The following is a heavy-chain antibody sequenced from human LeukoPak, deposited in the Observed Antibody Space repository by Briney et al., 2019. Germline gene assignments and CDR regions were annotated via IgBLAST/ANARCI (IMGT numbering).Heavy chain of an antibody. CDR2: ISGSGGST. J-gene: IGHJ4*02. Sequence: PGGSLRLSCAASGFTFSSYAMSWVRQAPGKGLEWVSAISGSGGSTYYADSVKGRFTISRDNSKNTLYLQMNSLRAEDTAVYYCAKIGVNHYYDSSGYERLDYWGQGTLVTVSS. D-gene: IGHD3-22*01. CDR1: GFTFSSYA. V-gene: IGHV3-23*01. CDR3: AKIGVNHYYDSSGYERLDY.